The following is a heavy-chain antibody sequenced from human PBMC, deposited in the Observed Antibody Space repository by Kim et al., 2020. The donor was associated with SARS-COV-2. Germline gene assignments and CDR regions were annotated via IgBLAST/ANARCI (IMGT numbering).Heavy chain of an antibody. Sequence: SETLSLTCAVYGGSFSGYYWSWIRQPPGKGLEWIGEINHSGSTNYNPSLKSRVTISVDTSKNQFSLKLSSVTAADTAVYYCARGGGIAAARGWFDPWGQGTLVTVSS. D-gene: IGHD6-13*01. V-gene: IGHV4-34*01. J-gene: IGHJ5*02. CDR2: INHSGST. CDR1: GGSFSGYY. CDR3: ARGGGIAAARGWFDP.